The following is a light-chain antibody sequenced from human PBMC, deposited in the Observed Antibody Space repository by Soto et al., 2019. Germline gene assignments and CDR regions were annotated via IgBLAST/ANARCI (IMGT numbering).Light chain of an antibody. CDR1: GSNIGKNY. CDR3: GTWDSSLTAGV. CDR2: DND. J-gene: IGLJ3*02. Sequence: QAVLTQPPSVSAAPGQKVTISCSRTGSNIGKNYVSWYQQLPGTAPKVFIFDNDKRPSEIPDRFSASKSGTSATLGITGLQTGDEGDYYCGTWDSSLTAGVFGGGTKVTVL. V-gene: IGLV1-51*01.